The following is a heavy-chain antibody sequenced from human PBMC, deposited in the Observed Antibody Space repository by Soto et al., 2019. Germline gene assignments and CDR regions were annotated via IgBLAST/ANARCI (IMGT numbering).Heavy chain of an antibody. V-gene: IGHV1-69*13. CDR2: IIPIFGTA. CDR1: GGTFSSYA. J-gene: IGHJ6*02. Sequence: SVKLSCNASGGTFSSYAISWVRQAPGQGLEWMGGIIPIFGTANYAQKFQGRVTITADESTSTAYMELSSLRSEDTAVYYCASHTIKYYYGSGSYYMGGMDVWGQGTTVTVSS. CDR3: ASHTIKYYYGSGSYYMGGMDV. D-gene: IGHD3-10*01.